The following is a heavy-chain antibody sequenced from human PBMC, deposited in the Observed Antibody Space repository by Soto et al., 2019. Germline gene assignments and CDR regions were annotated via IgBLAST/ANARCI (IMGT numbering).Heavy chain of an antibody. CDR2: IWYDGSNK. CDR1: GFTFSSYG. V-gene: IGHV3-33*01. J-gene: IGHJ5*02. CDR3: AREWMAGWFDP. Sequence: QVQLVESGGGVVQPGRSLRLSCAASGFTFSSYGMHWVRQAPGKGLEWVAVIWYDGSNKYYADSVKGRFTISRDNSKNKLYLQMNSLRAEDTAVYYCAREWMAGWFDPWGKGTLVTVSS. D-gene: IGHD2-2*03.